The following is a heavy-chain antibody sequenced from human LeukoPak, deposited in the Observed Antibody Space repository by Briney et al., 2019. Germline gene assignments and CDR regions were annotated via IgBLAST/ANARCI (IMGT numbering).Heavy chain of an antibody. V-gene: IGHV4-31*03. CDR1: GSSISSGGYY. J-gene: IGHJ2*01. CDR3: ATSTIFGVVIISYWYFDL. D-gene: IGHD3-3*01. CDR2: IYYSGST. Sequence: SETLSLTCTVSGSSISSGGYYWSWIRQHPGKGLEWIGYIYYSGSTYYNPSLKSRVTISVDTSKNQFSLKLSSVTAADTAVYYCATSTIFGVVIISYWYFDLWGRGTLVTVSS.